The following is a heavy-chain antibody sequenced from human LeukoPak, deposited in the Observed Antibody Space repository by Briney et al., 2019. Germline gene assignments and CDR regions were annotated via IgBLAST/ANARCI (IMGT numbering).Heavy chain of an antibody. J-gene: IGHJ3*02. CDR3: AKDERIAAAGTHAFDI. V-gene: IGHV3-9*01. Sequence: GGSLRLSCAASGFTFDDYAMHWVRQAPGKGLEWVSGISWNSGSIGYADSVKGRFTISRDNAKNSLYLQMNSLRAEDTALYYCAKDERIAAAGTHAFDIWGQGTMVTVSS. CDR2: ISWNSGSI. CDR1: GFTFDDYA. D-gene: IGHD6-13*01.